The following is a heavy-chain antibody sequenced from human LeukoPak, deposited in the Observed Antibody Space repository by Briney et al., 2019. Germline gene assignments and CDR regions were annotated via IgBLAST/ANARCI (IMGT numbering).Heavy chain of an antibody. D-gene: IGHD3/OR15-3a*01. V-gene: IGHV4-34*01. CDR3: ARASPLGLNWFDP. Sequence: SETLSLTCTVSGDSISNYYWSWIRQPPGKGLEWIGEINHSGSTNYNPSLKSRVTISVDTSKNQFSLKLSSVSAADTAVYYCARASPLGLNWFDPWGQGTLVTVSS. CDR2: INHSGST. J-gene: IGHJ5*02. CDR1: GDSISNYY.